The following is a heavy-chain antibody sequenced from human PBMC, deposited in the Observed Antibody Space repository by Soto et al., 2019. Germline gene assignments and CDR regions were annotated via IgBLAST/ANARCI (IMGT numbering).Heavy chain of an antibody. Sequence: GGSLRLSCAASGFTFSSYWMHWVRQAPGKGLVWVSRINNDGSSTSYADSVKGRFTISRDNAKNTLYLQMNSLRAEDTAVYYCARVPEGGYDFWSGYYCSSWFDPWGQGTLVTVSS. J-gene: IGHJ5*02. CDR2: INNDGSST. V-gene: IGHV3-74*01. CDR3: ARVPEGGYDFWSGYYCSSWFDP. CDR1: GFTFSSYW. D-gene: IGHD3-3*01.